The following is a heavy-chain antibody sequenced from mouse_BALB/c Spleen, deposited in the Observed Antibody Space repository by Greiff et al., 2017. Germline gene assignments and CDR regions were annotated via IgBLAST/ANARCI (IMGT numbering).Heavy chain of an antibody. Sequence: VQLMESGPGLVAPSQSLSITCTVSGFSLTGYGVNWVRQPPGKGLEWLGMIWGDGSTDYNSALKSRLSISKDNSKSQVFLKMNSLQTDDTARYYCARLLRYPYYAMDYWGQGTSVTVSS. CDR3: ARLLRYPYYAMDY. CDR1: GFSLTGYG. CDR2: IWGDGST. V-gene: IGHV2-6-7*01. J-gene: IGHJ4*01. D-gene: IGHD1-1*01.